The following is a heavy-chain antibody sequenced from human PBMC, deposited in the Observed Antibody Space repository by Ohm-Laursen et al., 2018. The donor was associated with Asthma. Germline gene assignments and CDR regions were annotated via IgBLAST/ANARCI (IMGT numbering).Heavy chain of an antibody. J-gene: IGHJ4*02. Sequence: SLRLSCTASGFSFRSYAMHWVRQAPGKGLEWLAVISYDSSLKYYADSVNGRFTVSRDDSKNTLYLQMNSLRPDDTAVYYCARDVMEWYLPAFDFWGQGTLVTVSS. CDR2: ISYDSSLK. CDR1: GFSFRSYA. V-gene: IGHV3-30-3*01. D-gene: IGHD3-3*01. CDR3: ARDVMEWYLPAFDF.